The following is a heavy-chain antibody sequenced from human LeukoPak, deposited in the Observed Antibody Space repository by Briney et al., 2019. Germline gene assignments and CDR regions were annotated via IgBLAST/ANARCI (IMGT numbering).Heavy chain of an antibody. CDR2: ISYDGSNK. J-gene: IGHJ4*02. CDR1: GFTFSSYA. CDR3: ARYYYDSSGYSAPGDY. Sequence: GGSLRLSCAAYGFTFSSYAMHWVRQAPGKGLEWVAVISYDGSNKYYADSVKGRFTISRDNSKNTLYLQMNSLRAEDTAVYYCARYYYDSSGYSAPGDYWGQGTLVTVSS. D-gene: IGHD3-22*01. V-gene: IGHV3-30*04.